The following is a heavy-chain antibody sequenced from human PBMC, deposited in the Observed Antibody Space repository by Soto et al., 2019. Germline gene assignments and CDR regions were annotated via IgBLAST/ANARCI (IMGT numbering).Heavy chain of an antibody. CDR2: INHSGTT. J-gene: IGHJ4*02. CDR3: ARKPIYHFFAGYYPVDY. Sequence: QVQLRQWGAGLLNPSETLSLTCAVFGGSLSDYYWTWIRQPPGKGLEWIGEINHSGTTSYNQSLNSRLTIYEDTSIYQFSLKLSSVTAADTAVYYCARKPIYHFFAGYYPVDYWGQGTLVTVSS. V-gene: IGHV4-34*01. CDR1: GGSLSDYY. D-gene: IGHD3-9*01.